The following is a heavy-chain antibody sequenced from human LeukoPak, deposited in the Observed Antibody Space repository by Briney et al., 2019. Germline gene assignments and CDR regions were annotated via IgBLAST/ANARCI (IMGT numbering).Heavy chain of an antibody. J-gene: IGHJ4*02. V-gene: IGHV4-39*02. CDR3: ARDYGGNDYYFDY. CDR2: IYYSGST. Sequence: SETLSLTCTVSGGSINSNTYYWGWIRQPPGKGLERIGSIYYSGSTYYNPSLKSRLIISVDTSKNQFSLKLRSVTAADTAVYYCARDYGGNDYYFDYWGQGTLVTVSS. CDR1: GGSINSNTYY. D-gene: IGHD4-23*01.